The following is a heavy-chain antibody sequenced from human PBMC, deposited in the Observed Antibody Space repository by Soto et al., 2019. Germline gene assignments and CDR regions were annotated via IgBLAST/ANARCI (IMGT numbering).Heavy chain of an antibody. CDR3: ARAAGAVAGRFDY. D-gene: IGHD6-19*01. V-gene: IGHV4-59*01. CDR2: MYYSGST. Sequence: SETLSLTCTVSGVSISSYYWSWIRQPPGKGLGWIGYMYYSGSTNYNPSLKSRVTISVDTSKNQFSLNLSSVTAADTAVYYCARAAGAVAGRFDYWGQGTLVTVSS. J-gene: IGHJ4*02. CDR1: GVSISSYY.